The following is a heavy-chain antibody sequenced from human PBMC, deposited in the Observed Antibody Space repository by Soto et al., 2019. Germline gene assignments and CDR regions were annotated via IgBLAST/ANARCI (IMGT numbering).Heavy chain of an antibody. J-gene: IGHJ6*02. CDR3: ARMAPPAHWLYYYGVDV. D-gene: IGHD1-1*01. Sequence: XVKVSCKASGYTFTRYGISWVRQAPGQGLEWMGWISAYNGNTNYAQKLQGRVTMTTDTSTSTAYMELRSLRSDETAVYYCARMAPPAHWLYYYGVDVWGQGTTVTV. CDR2: ISAYNGNT. V-gene: IGHV1-18*01. CDR1: GYTFTRYG.